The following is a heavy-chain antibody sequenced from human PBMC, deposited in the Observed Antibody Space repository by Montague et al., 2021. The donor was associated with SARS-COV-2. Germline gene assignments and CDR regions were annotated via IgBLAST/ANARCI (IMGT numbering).Heavy chain of an antibody. V-gene: IGHV3-53*01. J-gene: IGHJ6*02. Sequence: SLRLSCAASGFTVSSNYMTWVRQAPGKGLEWVSVIYSGGSTYYADSVKGRFTISRDNSKNTLYLQLNSLRAEDTAVYYCARVGRDSAILPIAIHYGMDVWGQGTTGTVSS. CDR3: ARVGRDSAILPIAIHYGMDV. D-gene: IGHD2-2*01. CDR2: IYSGGST. CDR1: GFTVSSNY.